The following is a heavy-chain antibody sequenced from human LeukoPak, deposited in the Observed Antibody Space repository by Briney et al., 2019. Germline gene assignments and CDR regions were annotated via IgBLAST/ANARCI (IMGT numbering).Heavy chain of an antibody. CDR1: GGSISSSSYY. V-gene: IGHV4-39*01. D-gene: IGHD4-17*01. CDR2: IYYSGST. Sequence: PSETLSLTCTVSGGSISSSSYYWGWIRQPPGKGLEWIGSIYYSGSTYYNPSLKSRVTISVDTSKNQFSLKLSSVTAADTAVYYCASLVGDYGYWYLDLWGRGTLVTVSS. CDR3: ASLVGDYGYWYLDL. J-gene: IGHJ2*01.